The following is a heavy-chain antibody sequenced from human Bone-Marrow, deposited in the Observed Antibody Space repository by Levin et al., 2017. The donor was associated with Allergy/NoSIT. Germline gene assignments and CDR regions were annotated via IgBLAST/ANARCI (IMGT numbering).Heavy chain of an antibody. CDR1: GFTSGFTFNDHY. CDR2: VTNTGDSDTT. V-gene: IGHV3-72*01. Sequence: PGGSLRLSCEASGFTSGFTFNDHYIDWVRQAPGKGLEWVGRVTNTGDSDTTKYAASMKGRFTISRDDSKNSVFLQMNSLKTEDTAVYYCADLGRSHGSDVWGQGTTVTVSS. CDR3: ADLGRSHGSDV. D-gene: IGHD3-16*01. J-gene: IGHJ6*02.